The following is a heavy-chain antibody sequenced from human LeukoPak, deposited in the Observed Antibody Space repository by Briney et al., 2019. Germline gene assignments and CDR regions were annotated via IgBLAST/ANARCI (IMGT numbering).Heavy chain of an antibody. D-gene: IGHD3-10*01. V-gene: IGHV3-7*03. CDR1: GFTFSRYW. CDR3: AKKYYYGSGTYIFYFDY. Sequence: GGSLRLSCATSGFTFSRYWMSWARQAPGKGLEWVANIRQDGSEKNYVGSVGGRFTISRDNAKNSLYLQMNSLRAEDTALYYCAKKYYYGSGTYIFYFDYWGQGTPVTVSS. CDR2: IRQDGSEK. J-gene: IGHJ4*02.